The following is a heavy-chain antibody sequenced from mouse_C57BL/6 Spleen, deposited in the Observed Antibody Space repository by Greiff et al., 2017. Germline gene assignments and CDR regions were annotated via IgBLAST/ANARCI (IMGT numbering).Heavy chain of an antibody. D-gene: IGHD1-1*01. J-gene: IGHJ1*03. CDR2: ISSGSSTI. CDR3: ARSHYYGSGYFDV. V-gene: IGHV5-17*01. CDR1: GFTFSDYG. Sequence: EVMLVESGGGLVKPGGSLKLSCAASGFTFSDYGMHWVRQAPEKGLEWVAYISSGSSTIYYADTVKGRFTISRDNAKNTLFLQMTSLRSEDTAMYYCARSHYYGSGYFDVWGTGTTVTVSS.